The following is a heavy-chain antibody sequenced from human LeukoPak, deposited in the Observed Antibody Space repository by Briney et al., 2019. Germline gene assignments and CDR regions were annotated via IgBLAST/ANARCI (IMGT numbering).Heavy chain of an antibody. D-gene: IGHD5-18*01. Sequence: GGSLRLSCAASGFTFSSYSMTWVRQAPGKGLEWVSSISSSSSYIYYADSVKGRFTISRDNAKNSLYLQMNSLRAEDTAVYYCARGEGQLWLPPAYWGQGTLVTVSS. J-gene: IGHJ4*02. CDR2: ISSSSSYI. CDR1: GFTFSSYS. V-gene: IGHV3-21*01. CDR3: ARGEGQLWLPPAY.